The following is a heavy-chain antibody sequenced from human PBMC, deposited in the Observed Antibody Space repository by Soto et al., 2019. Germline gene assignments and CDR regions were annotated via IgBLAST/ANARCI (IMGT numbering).Heavy chain of an antibody. D-gene: IGHD6-13*01. CDR3: ASRIAAAALGNLGY. CDR2: IYHSGST. Sequence: SETLSLTCAVSGGSISSSNWWSWVRQPPGKGLEWIGEIYHSGSTNYNPSLKSRVTISVDKSKNQFSLKLSSVTAADTAVYYCASRIAAAALGNLGYWGQGTLVTVSS. CDR1: GGSISSSNW. V-gene: IGHV4-4*02. J-gene: IGHJ4*02.